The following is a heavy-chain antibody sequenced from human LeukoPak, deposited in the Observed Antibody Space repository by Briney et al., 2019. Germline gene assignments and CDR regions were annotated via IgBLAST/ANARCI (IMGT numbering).Heavy chain of an antibody. CDR2: LSGSGGST. J-gene: IGHJ4*02. D-gene: IGHD6-19*01. CDR1: GFTFSNYA. Sequence: GGSLRLSCAASGFTFSNYAMSWVRQAPGKGLEWVSALSGSGGSTYYADSVKGRFTISRDNSKNTLYLQMNSLRAEDTAVYYCAKDSDSSGWYCADYWGQGTLVTVSS. CDR3: AKDSDSSGWYCADY. V-gene: IGHV3-23*01.